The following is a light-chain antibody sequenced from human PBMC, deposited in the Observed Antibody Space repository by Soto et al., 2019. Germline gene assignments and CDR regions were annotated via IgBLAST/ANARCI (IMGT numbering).Light chain of an antibody. J-gene: IGKJ1*01. CDR2: DAS. CDR1: QSVRSF. CDR3: QQRSNWPWT. V-gene: IGKV3-11*01. Sequence: DIVLTQSPATLSLSPGERATLSCRASQSVRSFLAWYQQKPGQTPRLLIYDASNRATGIPARFNGSGSGTDLTLTIISLEPEDFAVYYCQQRSNWPWTFGQGTKLEI.